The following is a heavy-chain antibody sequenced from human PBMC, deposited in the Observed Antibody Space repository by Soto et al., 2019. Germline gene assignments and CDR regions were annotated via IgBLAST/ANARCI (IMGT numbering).Heavy chain of an antibody. D-gene: IGHD3-10*01. J-gene: IGHJ6*01. V-gene: IGHV4-34*01. CDR1: VGSFSGYY. CDR3: ARDVVTYYYGSESYYYYYYAMEV. Sequence: SETLSLTCAFYVGSFSGYYWSCIRHPPGKWLEWIGEINHSGSTNYNPSLKSRVTISVDTSKNQFSLKLSSVTAADTAVYYCARDVVTYYYGSESYYYYYYAMEVWGQGTLVIVS. CDR2: INHSGST.